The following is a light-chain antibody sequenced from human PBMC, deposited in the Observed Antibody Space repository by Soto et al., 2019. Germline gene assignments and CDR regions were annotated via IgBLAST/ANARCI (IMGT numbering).Light chain of an antibody. CDR2: AAS. Sequence: DIQMTQSPSSLSASVGDRVTITCRASLSISNYLNWYQQKPGKAPKLLSYAASSLQSGVPSRFSGSGSGTYFTLTISSLQPEDFATYYCQQSYTTLAFVQGTKVEIK. CDR1: LSISNY. J-gene: IGKJ1*01. V-gene: IGKV1-39*01. CDR3: QQSYTTLA.